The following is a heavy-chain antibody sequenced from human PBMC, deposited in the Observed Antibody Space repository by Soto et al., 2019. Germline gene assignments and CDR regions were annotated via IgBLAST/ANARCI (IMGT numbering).Heavy chain of an antibody. D-gene: IGHD3-10*01. Sequence: PGGSLRLSCAASGFTFSDYYMSWIRQAPGKGLEWVSYISSSGSTIYYADSVKGRFTSSRDNAKNSLYLQMNSLRTEDTAVYYCARYGSTMVRGVIPGGYWGKGTLVSVSS. CDR1: GFTFSDYY. V-gene: IGHV3-11*01. CDR3: ARYGSTMVRGVIPGGY. CDR2: ISSSGSTI. J-gene: IGHJ4*02.